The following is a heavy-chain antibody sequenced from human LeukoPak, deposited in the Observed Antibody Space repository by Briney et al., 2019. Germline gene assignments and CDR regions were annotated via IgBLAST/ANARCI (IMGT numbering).Heavy chain of an antibody. Sequence: GRSLRLSCAASGFTFSSYGMHWVRQAPGKGLEWVAVIWYDGSNKYYADSVKGRFTISRDNSKNTLYLQMNSLRAEDTAVYYCAKSGFDDFWSVDWPIDYWGQGTLVTVSS. J-gene: IGHJ4*02. CDR1: GFTFSSYG. V-gene: IGHV3-33*06. CDR2: IWYDGSNK. CDR3: AKSGFDDFWSVDWPIDY. D-gene: IGHD3-3*01.